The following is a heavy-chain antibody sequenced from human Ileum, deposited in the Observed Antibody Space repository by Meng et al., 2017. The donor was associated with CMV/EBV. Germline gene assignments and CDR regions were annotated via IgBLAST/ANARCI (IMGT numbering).Heavy chain of an antibody. Sequence: QVEVAQSGAEVKKPGALVKVSCKASGYTFTGYYMHWVRQAPGQGLEWMGWINPNSGGTNYAQKFQGRVTMTRDTSISTAYMELSRLRSDDTAVYYCARGLWFGELGFDYWGQGTLVTVSS. V-gene: IGHV1-2*02. J-gene: IGHJ4*02. CDR3: ARGLWFGELGFDY. CDR2: INPNSGGT. D-gene: IGHD3-10*01. CDR1: GYTFTGYY.